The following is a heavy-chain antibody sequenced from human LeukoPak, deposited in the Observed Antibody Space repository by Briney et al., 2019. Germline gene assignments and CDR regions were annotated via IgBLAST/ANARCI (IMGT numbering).Heavy chain of an antibody. Sequence: GGSLRLSCAASGFTLRSYTMNWVRQAPGKGLEWVSSIGISSNKIYYADSVKGRFIISRDNAKNSLYLQMNSLRAEDTALYYCAKDISGSGSYYLDYWGQGTLVTVSS. J-gene: IGHJ4*02. D-gene: IGHD3-10*01. CDR2: IGISSNKI. CDR1: GFTLRSYT. CDR3: AKDISGSGSYYLDY. V-gene: IGHV3-21*04.